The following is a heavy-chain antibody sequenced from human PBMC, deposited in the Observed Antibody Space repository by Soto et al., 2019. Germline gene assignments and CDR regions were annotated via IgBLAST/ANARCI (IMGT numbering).Heavy chain of an antibody. CDR2: ISYDGSNK. D-gene: IGHD2-2*01. Sequence: PGGSLRLSCAASGFTFSSYGMHGVRQDPGKGLEWVAVISYDGSNKYYADSVKGRFTISRDNSKNTLYLQMNSLRAEDTAVYYCAKDKPRYCISTSCYALGYWGQGTLVTVSS. CDR3: AKDKPRYCISTSCYALGY. J-gene: IGHJ4*02. CDR1: GFTFSSYG. V-gene: IGHV3-30*18.